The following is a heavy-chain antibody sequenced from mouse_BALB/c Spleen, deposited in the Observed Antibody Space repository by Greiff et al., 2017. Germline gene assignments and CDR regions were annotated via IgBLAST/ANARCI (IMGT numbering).Heavy chain of an antibody. CDR3: ARFGYDDAMDY. Sequence: QVQLKQSGPELVKPGASVRISCKASGYTFTSYYIHWVKQRPGQGLEWIGWIYPGNVNTKYNEKFKGKATLTADKSSSTAYMQLSSLTSEDSAVYFCARFGYDDAMDYWGQGTSVTVSS. CDR2: IYPGNVNT. D-gene: IGHD2-2*01. CDR1: GYTFTSYY. V-gene: IGHV1S56*01. J-gene: IGHJ4*01.